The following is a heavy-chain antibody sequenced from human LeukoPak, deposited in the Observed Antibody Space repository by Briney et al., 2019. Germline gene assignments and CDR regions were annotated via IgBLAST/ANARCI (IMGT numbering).Heavy chain of an antibody. Sequence: GGSLRLSCLPSGFTLGTNAMSWVRQAPGKGLEWISGISGSGASTYYADSAKGRFTISRDDSRNTLYLQMNSLRGDDTAVYYCAKDVGKWESLHFFDYWGQGTLVTVSS. CDR1: GFTLGTNA. J-gene: IGHJ4*02. CDR2: ISGSGAST. D-gene: IGHD1-26*01. V-gene: IGHV3-23*01. CDR3: AKDVGKWESLHFFDY.